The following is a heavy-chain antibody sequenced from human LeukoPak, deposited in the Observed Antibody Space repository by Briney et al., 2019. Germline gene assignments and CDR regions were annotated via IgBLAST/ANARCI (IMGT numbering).Heavy chain of an antibody. V-gene: IGHV1-2*02. CDR2: ITPSGGT. D-gene: IGHD3-9*01. Sequence: ASVKVSCKASGYTFTSYAMHWVRQAPGQGLEWMGWITPSGGTNYPQKFQGRVAITRDTSITTAYMDLSRLTSDDTAVYYCARDRYGEGLAHCDYWGQGGVATVSS. J-gene: IGHJ4*02. CDR1: GYTFTSYA. CDR3: ARDRYGEGLAHCDY.